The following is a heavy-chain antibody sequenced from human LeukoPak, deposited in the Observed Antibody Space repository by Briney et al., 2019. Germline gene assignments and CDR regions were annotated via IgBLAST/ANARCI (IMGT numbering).Heavy chain of an antibody. J-gene: IGHJ4*02. Sequence: GGSLRLSCAASGFTFDDYAMHWVRQAPGRGLEWVSGISWNSGSIGYADSVKGRFTISRDNTKNSLYLQMNSLRVEDMALYYCAKGRGITIFGVVIHWGQGTLFTVSS. CDR3: AKGRGITIFGVVIH. CDR1: GFTFDDYA. V-gene: IGHV3-9*03. CDR2: ISWNSGSI. D-gene: IGHD3-3*01.